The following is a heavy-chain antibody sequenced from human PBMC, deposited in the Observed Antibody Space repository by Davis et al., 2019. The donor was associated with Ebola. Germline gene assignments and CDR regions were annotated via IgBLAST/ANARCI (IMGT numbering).Heavy chain of an antibody. CDR2: ISSSSSYI. Sequence: GSLRLSCAASGFTFSSYSMNWVRQAPGKGLEWVSSISSSSSYIYYADSVKGRFTISRDNAKNSLYLQMNSPRVEDTAVYYCARDRGTSGRSFDPWGQGTLVTVSS. CDR3: ARDRGTSGRSFDP. J-gene: IGHJ5*02. D-gene: IGHD6-19*01. CDR1: GFTFSSYS. V-gene: IGHV3-21*01.